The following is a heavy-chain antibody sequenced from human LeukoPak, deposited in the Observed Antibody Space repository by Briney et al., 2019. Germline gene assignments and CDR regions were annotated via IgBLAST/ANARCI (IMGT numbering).Heavy chain of an antibody. D-gene: IGHD2-21*02. CDR1: GFTFSSYS. J-gene: IGHJ4*02. V-gene: IGHV3-48*02. CDR2: ISGSSNTI. Sequence: GSLRLSCAASGFTFSSYSMNWVRQAPGKGLEWVSYISGSSNTIYYADSVKGRFTISRDNAKNSLFLQMNSLRDEDTSVYYCARAVTVVTRGGLVFDYWGQGTLVTVSS. CDR3: ARAVTVVTRGGLVFDY.